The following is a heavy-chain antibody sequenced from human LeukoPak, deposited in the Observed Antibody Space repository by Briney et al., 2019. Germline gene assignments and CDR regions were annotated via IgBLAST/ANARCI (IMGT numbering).Heavy chain of an antibody. CDR2: IYHSGST. CDR1: GYSISSGYY. V-gene: IGHV4-38-2*02. CDR3: ARPATIYSSGWYYFDY. D-gene: IGHD6-19*01. Sequence: SETLSLTCTVSGYSISSGYYWGWIRQPPGKGLEWIGSIYHSGSTYYNPSLKSRVTISVDTSKNQFSLKLSSVTAADTAVYYCARPATIYSSGWYYFDYWGQGTLVTVSS. J-gene: IGHJ4*02.